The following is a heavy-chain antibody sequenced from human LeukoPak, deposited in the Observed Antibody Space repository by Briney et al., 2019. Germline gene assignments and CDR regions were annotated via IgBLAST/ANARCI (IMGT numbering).Heavy chain of an antibody. J-gene: IGHJ4*02. CDR2: ISGSGGST. V-gene: IGHV3-23*01. CDR3: AKDLQAQYCSSTSCYAWGY. CDR1: GFTFSSYA. D-gene: IGHD2-2*01. Sequence: GGSLRLSCVASGFTFSSYAMSWVRQAPGKGLEWVSAISGSGGSTYYADSVKGRFTISRDNSKHTLYLQMNSLRAEDTAVYYCAKDLQAQYCSSTSCYAWGYWRQGTLVTVSS.